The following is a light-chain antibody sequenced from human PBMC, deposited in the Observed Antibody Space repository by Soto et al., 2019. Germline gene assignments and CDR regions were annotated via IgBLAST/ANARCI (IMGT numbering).Light chain of an antibody. CDR3: AAWDDSLNGYV. CDR1: SSNIGSNT. V-gene: IGLV1-44*01. CDR2: SNN. J-gene: IGLJ1*01. Sequence: QSVLTQPPSASGTPGQRVTISCSGSSSNIGSNTVNWYQQLPGTAPKLLIYSNNQRPSGVPDRFSGSKSGTSASLAISGLQSEDEADYYCAAWDDSLNGYVFGEGTKVTVL.